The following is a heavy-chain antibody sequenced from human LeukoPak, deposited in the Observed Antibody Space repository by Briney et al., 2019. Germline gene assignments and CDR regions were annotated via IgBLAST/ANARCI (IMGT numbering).Heavy chain of an antibody. D-gene: IGHD6-6*01. CDR2: IYGSDTT. J-gene: IGHJ4*02. CDR1: GGSISSYH. V-gene: IGHV4-4*07. Sequence: SETLSLTCTVSVVSGGSISSYHWAWIRQPAGEGLEWIGRIYGSDTTHYNPSLESRVTMSVDTSKNQFSLKLSSVTAADTAVYYCTSAQYSSSWAFDNWGQGTLVTVSS. CDR3: TSAQYSSSWAFDN.